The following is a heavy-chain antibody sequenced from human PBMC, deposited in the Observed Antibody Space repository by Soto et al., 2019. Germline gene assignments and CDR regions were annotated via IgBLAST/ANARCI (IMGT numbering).Heavy chain of an antibody. V-gene: IGHV3-21*01. Sequence: PGGSLRLSCAASGFTFSSYSMNWVRQAPGKGLEWVSSISSSSSYIYYADSVKGRFTISRDNAKNSLYLQMNSLRAEDTAVYYCARDGGSGELFYYYYGMDVWGQGTAVTVSS. CDR2: ISSSSSYI. D-gene: IGHD3-10*01. CDR1: GFTFSSYS. J-gene: IGHJ6*02. CDR3: ARDGGSGELFYYYYGMDV.